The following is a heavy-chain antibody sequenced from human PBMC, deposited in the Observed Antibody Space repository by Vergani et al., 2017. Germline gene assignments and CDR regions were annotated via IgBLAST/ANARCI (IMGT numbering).Heavy chain of an antibody. J-gene: IGHJ6*03. CDR3: ARVSWNGDYYYYYYMDV. Sequence: EVQLVESGGGLVKPGGSLRLSCAASGFTFSSYSMNWVRQAPGKGLEWVSSISSSSSYIYYADSVKGRFTISRDNAKNSLYLQMNSLRAEDTAVYYCARVSWNGDYYYYYYMDVWGKGTTVTVSS. V-gene: IGHV3-21*01. CDR1: GFTFSSYS. CDR2: ISSSSSYI. D-gene: IGHD1-1*01.